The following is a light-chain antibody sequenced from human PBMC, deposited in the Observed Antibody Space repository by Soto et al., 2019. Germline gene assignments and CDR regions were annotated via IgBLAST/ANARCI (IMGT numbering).Light chain of an antibody. CDR1: QTVVYSSNNKNY. V-gene: IGKV4-1*01. J-gene: IGKJ4*01. Sequence: IVMTESPDSLAVPLRERGTIDCKSSQTVVYSSNNKNYLAWYQQKPGQPPKLLIYWASTRESGVPDRFSGSGSGTDFTLTISSLRAEDVAVYYCQQYYSIPPTFGGGTKVDIK. CDR2: WAS. CDR3: QQYYSIPPT.